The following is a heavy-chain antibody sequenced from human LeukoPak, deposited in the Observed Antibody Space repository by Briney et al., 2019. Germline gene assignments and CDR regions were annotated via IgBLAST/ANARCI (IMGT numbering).Heavy chain of an antibody. J-gene: IGHJ4*02. Sequence: SGGSLRLSCAASGFTFSSYWMSWVRQAPGKGLEWVANIKQDGSEKYYVDSVKGRFTISRDNAKNSLYLQMNSLRAEDTAVCYCARQSPLGYCSGGSCLKTYYFDYWGQGTLVTVSS. CDR3: ARQSPLGYCSGGSCLKTYYFDY. CDR2: IKQDGSEK. D-gene: IGHD2-15*01. V-gene: IGHV3-7*01. CDR1: GFTFSSYW.